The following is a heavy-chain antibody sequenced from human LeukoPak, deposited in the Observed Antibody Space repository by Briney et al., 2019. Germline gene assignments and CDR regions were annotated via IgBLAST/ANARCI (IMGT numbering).Heavy chain of an antibody. V-gene: IGHV3-21*04. D-gene: IGHD6-13*01. Sequence: GGSLRLSCAASGFTFSSYSMNWVRQAPGKGLEWVSSISGSSYYIYYADSVKGRFTISRDNAKNSLYLQMNSLRAEDTALYYCAKARSSSWYTNFDYWGQGTLVTVSS. J-gene: IGHJ4*02. CDR3: AKARSSSWYTNFDY. CDR1: GFTFSSYS. CDR2: ISGSSYYI.